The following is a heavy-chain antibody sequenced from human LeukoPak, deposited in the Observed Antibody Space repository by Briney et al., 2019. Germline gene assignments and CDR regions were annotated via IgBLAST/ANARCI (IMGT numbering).Heavy chain of an antibody. Sequence: ASVKVSCKASGYTFTGYGISWVRQAPGQGLEWMGWISAYNGNTNYAQKLQGRVTMTTDTSTSTAYMELRSLRSDDTAVYYCARDFRYGSGSYYCYWGQGTLVTVSS. D-gene: IGHD3-10*01. CDR3: ARDFRYGSGSYYCY. J-gene: IGHJ4*02. V-gene: IGHV1-18*04. CDR1: GYTFTGYG. CDR2: ISAYNGNT.